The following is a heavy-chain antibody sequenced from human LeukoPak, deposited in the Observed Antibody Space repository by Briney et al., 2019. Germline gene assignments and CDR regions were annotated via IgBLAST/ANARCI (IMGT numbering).Heavy chain of an antibody. CDR3: ARKYGSNAGYFDY. J-gene: IGHJ4*02. V-gene: IGHV4-38-2*01. CDR1: GYSISTGYY. CDR2: SYHSGTS. Sequence: PSETLSLTCAVSGYSISTGYYWGWVRQPPGKGLEWIGNSYHSGTSYYNPSLKSRVSISVDTSKNQFSLKLRSVTAADTAVYYCARKYGSNAGYFDYCGQGALVTVSS. D-gene: IGHD4-23*01.